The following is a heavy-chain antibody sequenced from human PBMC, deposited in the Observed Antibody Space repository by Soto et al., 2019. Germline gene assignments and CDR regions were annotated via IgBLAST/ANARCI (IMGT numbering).Heavy chain of an antibody. D-gene: IGHD4-17*01. CDR1: GFTVSSNY. J-gene: IGHJ6*02. Sequence: EVQLVESGGGLIQPGGSLRLSCAASGFTVSSNYMSWVRQAPGKGLEWVSVIYSGGSTYYADSVKGRFTISRDNSKNTLYLQMNSLKAEDTAVYYCASDTAGPYGMDVWGQGTTVTVCS. CDR3: ASDTAGPYGMDV. CDR2: IYSGGST. V-gene: IGHV3-53*01.